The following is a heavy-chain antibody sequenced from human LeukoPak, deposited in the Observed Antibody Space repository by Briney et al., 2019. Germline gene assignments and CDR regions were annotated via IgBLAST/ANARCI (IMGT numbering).Heavy chain of an antibody. D-gene: IGHD2-15*01. CDR1: GGSISSSSYY. V-gene: IGHV4-39*01. CDR3: ARFSAFQYCSGGSCFTDDY. J-gene: IGHJ4*02. Sequence: SETLSLTCTVSGGSISSSSYYWGWIRQPPGKGLEWIGSIYYSGSIYYNPSLKSRLTITVYTSKNQFSLKLSSVTAADTAVYYCARFSAFQYCSGGSCFTDDYWGQGTLVTVSS. CDR2: IYYSGSI.